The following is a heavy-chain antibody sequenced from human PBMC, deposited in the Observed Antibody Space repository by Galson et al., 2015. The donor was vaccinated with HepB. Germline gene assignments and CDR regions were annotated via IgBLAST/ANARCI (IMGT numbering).Heavy chain of an antibody. CDR2: INNSGGTT. Sequence: SLRLSCAASGFTFNDYYMNWIRQAPGKGLQWISYINNSGGTTYYADSVRGRFTISRDNAKNSLYLQMNSLRAEDTAVYYCARGVDGYNNFDYWGQGTLVTVSS. V-gene: IGHV3-11*01. CDR3: ARGVDGYNNFDY. J-gene: IGHJ4*02. CDR1: GFTFNDYY. D-gene: IGHD5-24*01.